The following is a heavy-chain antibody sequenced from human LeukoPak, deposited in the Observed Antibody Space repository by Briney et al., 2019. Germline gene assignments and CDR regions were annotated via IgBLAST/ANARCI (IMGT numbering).Heavy chain of an antibody. Sequence: GGSLGLSCAASGFTFSSYAMHWVRQAPGKGLEWVAVISYDGSNKYYADSVKGRFTISRDNSKNTLYLQMNSLRAEDTAVYYCARDLLEFDYWGQGTLVTVSS. V-gene: IGHV3-30-3*01. J-gene: IGHJ4*02. D-gene: IGHD3-10*01. CDR2: ISYDGSNK. CDR1: GFTFSSYA. CDR3: ARDLLEFDY.